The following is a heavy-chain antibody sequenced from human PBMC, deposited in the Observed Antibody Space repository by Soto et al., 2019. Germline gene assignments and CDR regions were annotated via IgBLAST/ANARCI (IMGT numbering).Heavy chain of an antibody. CDR2: IYSGGNT. J-gene: IGHJ5*02. V-gene: IGHV3-66*01. CDR3: TRRPGS. Sequence: EVQLVESGGGLVQPGGSLRLSCVASGFTVSNNYMSWVRQAPGKGLEWVSFIYSGGNTYYADSVKGRFTLSRDKSKNTPYRQMTSLRAEDTAVYYCTRRPGSWGQGTLVTVS. CDR1: GFTVSNNY. D-gene: IGHD7-27*01.